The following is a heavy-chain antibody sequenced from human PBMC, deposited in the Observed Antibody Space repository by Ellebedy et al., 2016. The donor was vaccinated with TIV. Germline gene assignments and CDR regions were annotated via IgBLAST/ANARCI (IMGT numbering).Heavy chain of an antibody. CDR1: GFTFCSYG. CDR2: IWYDGSNK. D-gene: IGHD2-2*01. Sequence: GESLKISXAASGFTFCSYGMHWVRQAPGKGLECVAVIWYDGSNKYYADSVKGRFTISRDNSKNTLYLQMNSLRAEDTAVYYCARDGVVPAAHRRAVHYYYYMDVWGKGTTVTVSS. CDR3: ARDGVVPAAHRRAVHYYYYMDV. J-gene: IGHJ6*03. V-gene: IGHV3-33*01.